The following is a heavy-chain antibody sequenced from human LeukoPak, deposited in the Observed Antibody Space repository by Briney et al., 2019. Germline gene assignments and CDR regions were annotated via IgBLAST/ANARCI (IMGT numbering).Heavy chain of an antibody. J-gene: IGHJ4*02. CDR3: ARDLKDCSGGSCYYFDY. CDR1: GHTFTGYY. V-gene: IGHV1-2*02. Sequence: ASVKVSCKASGHTFTGYYMHWVRQAPGQGLEWMGWINPNSGGTDYAQKFQGRVTMTRDTSISTAYMELSRLRSDDTAVYYCARDLKDCSGGSCYYFDYWGQGTLVTVSS. CDR2: INPNSGGT. D-gene: IGHD2-15*01.